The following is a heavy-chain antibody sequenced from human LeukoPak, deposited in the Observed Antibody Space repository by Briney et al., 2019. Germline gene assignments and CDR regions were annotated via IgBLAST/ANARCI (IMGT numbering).Heavy chain of an antibody. CDR3: TRDQMNY. V-gene: IGHV3-53*01. J-gene: IGHJ4*02. CDR1: EFTVSRNY. D-gene: IGHD5-24*01. Sequence: GGSLRLSCTASEFTVSRNYMLWVRQAPGKGLEWVSLIFSNGDTHYADSVKGRFTISRDTSKNTVSLQMNSLRVEDTAMYYCTRDQMNYWGQGTLVTDSS. CDR2: IFSNGDT.